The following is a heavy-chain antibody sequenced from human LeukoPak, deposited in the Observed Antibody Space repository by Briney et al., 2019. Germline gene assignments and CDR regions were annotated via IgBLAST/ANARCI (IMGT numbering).Heavy chain of an antibody. CDR3: TTDTWYSAGH. V-gene: IGHV3-7*03. CDR1: GFIFSGSW. D-gene: IGHD2-15*01. Sequence: GGSLRLSCTASGFIFSGSWMAWIRQAPGKGLEWVAIIKKDGSEXXYVXXMKGRFTISRDNAKNSLFLQMNSLRAEDTAIYYCTTDTWYSAGHWGQGTLVTVSS. CDR2: IKKDGSEX. J-gene: IGHJ4*02.